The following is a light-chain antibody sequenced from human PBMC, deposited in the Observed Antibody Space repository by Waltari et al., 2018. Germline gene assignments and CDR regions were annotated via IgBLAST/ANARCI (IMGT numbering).Light chain of an antibody. V-gene: IGLV7-43*01. J-gene: IGLJ3*02. CDR1: TGVVTSGDY. CDR3: LLHYGGIWV. CDR2: DAT. Sequence: QTVVTQEPSLTVSPGGPITLTCASTTGVVTSGDYPYWFQQKPGQAPRTLIYDATNKHSWTPARFSGSLLGDKAALTLSAVQPEDEAEYYCLLHYGGIWVFGGGTKLTVL.